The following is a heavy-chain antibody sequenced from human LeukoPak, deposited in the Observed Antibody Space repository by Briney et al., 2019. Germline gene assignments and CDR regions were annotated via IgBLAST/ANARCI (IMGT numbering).Heavy chain of an antibody. Sequence: SETLSLTCTVSGGSISSYYWSWIRQPAGKGLEWIGRIYTSGSTNYNPSLKSRVTMSVDTSKNQFSLKLSSVTAADTAVYYCARSRGDSGWYPWCFDLWGRGTLVTVTS. CDR1: GGSISSYY. D-gene: IGHD6-19*01. J-gene: IGHJ2*01. CDR2: IYTSGST. V-gene: IGHV4-4*07. CDR3: ARSRGDSGWYPWCFDL.